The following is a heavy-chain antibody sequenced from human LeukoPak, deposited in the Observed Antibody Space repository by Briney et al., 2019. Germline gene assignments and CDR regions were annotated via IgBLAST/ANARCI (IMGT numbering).Heavy chain of an antibody. V-gene: IGHV3-7*01. CDR2: IKQDGSEK. CDR1: GFTLRTYW. CDR3: VRLGDNSGYIDY. J-gene: IGHJ4*02. Sequence: GGSLRLSCAASGFTLRTYWMTWVRQAPGKGPEWVASIKQDGSEKHYVGSVKGRFTISRGNAENSLFLQMNSLRAEDTAVYYCVRLGDNSGYIDYWGQGTLVTVSS. D-gene: IGHD3-22*01.